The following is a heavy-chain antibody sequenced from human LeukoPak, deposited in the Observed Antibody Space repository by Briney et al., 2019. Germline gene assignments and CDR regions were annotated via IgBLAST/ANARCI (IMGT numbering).Heavy chain of an antibody. CDR1: GGSFSGFY. J-gene: IGHJ4*02. V-gene: IGHV4-34*01. Sequence: SETLSLTCAVHGGSFSGFYWTWMRQPPGKGPEWIGEINHSRGTGYNPSFRSRVTISQDTSKNQFSLMLTSVTAADTAAYYCARGLGEGYPDSWGQGTLVIVSS. CDR2: INHSRGT. D-gene: IGHD1-1*01. CDR3: ARGLGEGYPDS.